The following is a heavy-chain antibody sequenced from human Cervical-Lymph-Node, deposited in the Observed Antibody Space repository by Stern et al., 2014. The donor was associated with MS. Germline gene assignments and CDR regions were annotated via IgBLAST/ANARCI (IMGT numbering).Heavy chain of an antibody. D-gene: IGHD2-2*02. CDR3: ARQGCATTSCHTIDS. CDR1: GYSFTNSW. Sequence: MQLVQSGAEVKKPGQSLKISCKGSGYSFTNSWIGWVRQMPGKGLEIMGIISPVDSETRYSPSFQGQVTISVAKSTNTAYVQWTSLEASDTAMYYCARQGCATTSCHTIDSWGQGTLITVSS. J-gene: IGHJ4*02. CDR2: ISPVDSET. V-gene: IGHV5-51*01.